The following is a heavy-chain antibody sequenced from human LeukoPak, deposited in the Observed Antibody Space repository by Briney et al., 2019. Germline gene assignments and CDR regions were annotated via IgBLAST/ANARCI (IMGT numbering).Heavy chain of an antibody. CDR2: IKQDGSEK. Sequence: GGSLRLSCAASGFTFSSYWMSWVRQAPGKGLEWVANIKQDGSEKYCVDSVKGRFTISRDNAKNSLFLQMNSLRAEDTAVYYCAREPYCSGGSCYVSWFDPWGQGTLVTVSS. CDR3: AREPYCSGGSCYVSWFDP. CDR1: GFTFSSYW. J-gene: IGHJ5*02. V-gene: IGHV3-7*01. D-gene: IGHD2-15*01.